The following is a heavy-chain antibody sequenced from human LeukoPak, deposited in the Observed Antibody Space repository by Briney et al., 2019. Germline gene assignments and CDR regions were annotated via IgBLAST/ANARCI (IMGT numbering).Heavy chain of an antibody. CDR2: ISSNGAST. V-gene: IGHV3-64*02. D-gene: IGHD4-17*01. CDR3: ATQSQLTVTTFLDN. Sequence: GGSLRLSCAASGFTFSIYAMYWVRQAPGKGLEYVSAISSNGASTYYADSVKGRFTISRDNSKNTVSLQMGNLRTEDTAVYYCATQSQLTVTTFLDNWGQGTLVTVSS. J-gene: IGHJ4*02. CDR1: GFTFSIYA.